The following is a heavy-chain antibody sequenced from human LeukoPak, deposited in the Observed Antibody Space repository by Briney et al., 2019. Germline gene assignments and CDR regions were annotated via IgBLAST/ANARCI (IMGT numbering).Heavy chain of an antibody. CDR3: AKGEYYDILTGLDY. CDR2: ISWNSGSI. D-gene: IGHD3-9*01. Sequence: GGSLRLSCAASGFTFDDYAMHWVRQAPGKGLEWVSDISWNSGSIGYADSVKGRFTISRDNAKNSLYLQMNSLRAEDTALYYCAKGEYYDILTGLDYWGQGTLVTVSS. V-gene: IGHV3-9*01. J-gene: IGHJ4*02. CDR1: GFTFDDYA.